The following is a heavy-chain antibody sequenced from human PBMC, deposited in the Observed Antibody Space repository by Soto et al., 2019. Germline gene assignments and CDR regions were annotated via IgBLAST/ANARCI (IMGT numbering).Heavy chain of an antibody. J-gene: IGHJ6*02. D-gene: IGHD3-10*01. CDR3: ARDPRRVAMVRGVGRADV. Sequence: SQTLSLPCTVSGGSISSGGYYWSWIRQHPGKGLEWIGYIYYSGSTYYNPSLKSRVTISVDTSKNQFSLKLSSVTAADTAVYYCARDPRRVAMVRGVGRADVWGQGTTVTVSS. CDR1: GGSISSGGYY. CDR2: IYYSGST. V-gene: IGHV4-31*03.